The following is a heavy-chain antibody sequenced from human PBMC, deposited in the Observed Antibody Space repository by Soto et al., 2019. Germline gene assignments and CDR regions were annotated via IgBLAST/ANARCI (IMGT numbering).Heavy chain of an antibody. V-gene: IGHV3-23*01. Sequence: EVQLLESGGGLVQPGRSLRLSCAASGLTLRNYAMSWVRQAPGKGLEWVSGISGSGSSVYYADSVKGRFTISRDNSKNTQYVYLQMNTLTADDTAVYYCAKERQSGFGEYTFDSWGQGALVSVSS. D-gene: IGHD3-10*01. CDR3: AKERQSGFGEYTFDS. CDR1: GLTLRNYA. CDR2: ISGSGSSV. J-gene: IGHJ4*02.